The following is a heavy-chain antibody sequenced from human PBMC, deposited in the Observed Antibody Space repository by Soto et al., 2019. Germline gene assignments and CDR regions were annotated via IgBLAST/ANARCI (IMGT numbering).Heavy chain of an antibody. CDR1: GGTFSSYA. D-gene: IGHD6-13*01. Sequence: ASVKVSCKASGGTFSSYAISWVRQAPGQGLEWMGGIIPIFGTANYAQKFQGRVTITADESTSTAYMELSSLRSEDTAVYYCARDSSSWYYFDYWGQGTLVTVSS. V-gene: IGHV1-69*13. CDR2: IIPIFGTA. CDR3: ARDSSSWYYFDY. J-gene: IGHJ4*02.